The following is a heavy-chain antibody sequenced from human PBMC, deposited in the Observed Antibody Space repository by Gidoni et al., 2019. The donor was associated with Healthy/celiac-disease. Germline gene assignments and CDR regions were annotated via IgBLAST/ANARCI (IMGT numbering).Heavy chain of an antibody. V-gene: IGHV3-21*01. J-gene: IGHJ5*02. CDR1: GFTFSSYS. CDR3: ARDRGYCSGGSCYSGWFDP. CDR2: ISSSSSYI. Sequence: EVQLVESGGGLVKPGGSLRLSCAASGFTFSSYSMNWVRQAPGKGLEWCSSISSSSSYIYYADSVKGRFTISRDNAKNSLYLQMNSLRAEDTAVYYCARDRGYCSGGSCYSGWFDPWGQGTLVTVSS. D-gene: IGHD2-15*01.